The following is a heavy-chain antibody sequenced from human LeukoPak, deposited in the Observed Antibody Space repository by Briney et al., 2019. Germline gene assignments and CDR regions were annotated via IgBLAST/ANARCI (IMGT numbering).Heavy chain of an antibody. J-gene: IGHJ4*02. Sequence: SETLSLTCAVYGGSFSGYYWSWIRQPPGKGPEWIGQINHSGSINYNPSLKSRVTISLDTSKNQFSLKLSSVTAADTAVYYCAGHHPRNTVDFWGQGTLVTVSS. D-gene: IGHD2/OR15-2a*01. CDR2: INHSGSI. CDR1: GGSFSGYY. CDR3: AGHHPRNTVDF. V-gene: IGHV4-34*01.